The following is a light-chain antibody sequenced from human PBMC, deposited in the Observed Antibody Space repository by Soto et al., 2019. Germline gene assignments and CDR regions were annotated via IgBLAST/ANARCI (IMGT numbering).Light chain of an antibody. CDR2: EGS. CDR1: SSDVGSYKL. V-gene: IGLV2-23*01. CDR3: CSYASSSILYV. Sequence: QSALTQPASVSGSPGQSITISCTGTSSDVGSYKLVSWYQHHPGKAPKLMIYEGSKRPSGVSNRFSGSTSGNTASLTISGLQAEDEADYYCCSYASSSILYVFGTGTQLTVL. J-gene: IGLJ1*01.